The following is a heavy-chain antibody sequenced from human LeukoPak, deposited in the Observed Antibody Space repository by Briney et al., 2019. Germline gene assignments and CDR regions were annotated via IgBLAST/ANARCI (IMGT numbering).Heavy chain of an antibody. CDR3: ASNEWLRSYYYYMDV. J-gene: IGHJ6*03. CDR2: IYYSGST. CDR1: GGSISSYY. D-gene: IGHD5-12*01. V-gene: IGHV4-59*12. Sequence: SETLSLTCTVSGGSISSYYWSWIRQPPGKGLEWIGYIYYSGSTNYNPSLKSRITISVDTSKNQFSLKLSSVTAADTAVYYCASNEWLRSYYYYMDVWGKGTTVTVSS.